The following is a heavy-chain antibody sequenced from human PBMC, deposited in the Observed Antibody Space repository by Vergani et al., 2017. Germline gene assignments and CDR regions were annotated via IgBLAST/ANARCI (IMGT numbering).Heavy chain of an antibody. D-gene: IGHD5-12*01. CDR3: ATDFGRRGSPLQVIP. CDR2: IIPIFGTS. V-gene: IGHV1-69*13. J-gene: IGHJ4*02. CDR1: GGAFSSYG. Sequence: QVQLVQSGAEVKKPGSSVKVSCKASGGAFSSYGISWVRQAPGQGLEWMGGIIPIFGTSNYAQNFQGRVTITADESTSTAYMELSSLRSEDTAVYYCATDFGRRGSPLQVIPWGQGTLVTVSS.